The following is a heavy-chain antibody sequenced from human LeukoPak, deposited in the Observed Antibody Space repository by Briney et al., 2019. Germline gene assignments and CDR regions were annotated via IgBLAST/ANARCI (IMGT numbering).Heavy chain of an antibody. J-gene: IGHJ5*02. Sequence: SETLSLTCTVSGGSISSYYWSWIRQPPGKGLEWIGYIYYSGSANYNPSLKSRVTISVDTSKNQFSLKLSSVTAADTAVYYCARGDYEGWFDPWGQGTLVTVSS. CDR1: GGSISSYY. CDR2: IYYSGSA. D-gene: IGHD4/OR15-4a*01. CDR3: ARGDYEGWFDP. V-gene: IGHV4-59*01.